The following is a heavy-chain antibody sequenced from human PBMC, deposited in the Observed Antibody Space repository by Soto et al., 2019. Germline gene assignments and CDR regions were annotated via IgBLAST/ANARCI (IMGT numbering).Heavy chain of an antibody. J-gene: IGHJ4*02. V-gene: IGHV3-21*01. CDR2: ISSSSSYI. CDR3: ARDPAPNIAARPDNY. D-gene: IGHD6-6*01. CDR1: GFTFSSYS. Sequence: GGSPRLSCAASGFTFSSYSMNWVRQAPGKGLEWVSSISSSSSYIYYADSVKGRFTISRDNAKNSLHLQMNSLRAEDTAVYYCARDPAPNIAARPDNYWGQGTLVTVSS.